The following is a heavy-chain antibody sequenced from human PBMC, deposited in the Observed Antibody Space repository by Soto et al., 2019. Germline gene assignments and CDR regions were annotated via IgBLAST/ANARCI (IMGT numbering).Heavy chain of an antibody. V-gene: IGHV4-34*01. CDR3: ARGDSR. J-gene: IGHJ4*02. Sequence: QVQLQQWGAGLLKPSETLSLTCAVYGGSFSGYYWSWIRQPPGKGLEWIGEINHSGSTNYNPSLXGVXPIAVDPSKNYFSLKLSSVTYSDPGVYYCARGDSRWGQGTLLTVSS. CDR1: GGSFSGYY. D-gene: IGHD6-13*01. CDR2: INHSGST.